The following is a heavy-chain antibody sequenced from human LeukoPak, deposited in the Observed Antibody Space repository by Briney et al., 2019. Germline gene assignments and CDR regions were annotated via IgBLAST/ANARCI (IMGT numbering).Heavy chain of an antibody. CDR3: ARVSIFGVVKGFDP. CDR2: INAGNGNT. Sequence: ATVKVSCKASGYTFTSYAMHWVRQAPGQRLEWMGWINAGNGNTKYSQKFQGRVTITRDTSASTAYMELSSLRSEDTAVYYCARVSIFGVVKGFDPWGQGTLVTVSS. D-gene: IGHD3-3*01. V-gene: IGHV1-3*01. J-gene: IGHJ5*02. CDR1: GYTFTSYA.